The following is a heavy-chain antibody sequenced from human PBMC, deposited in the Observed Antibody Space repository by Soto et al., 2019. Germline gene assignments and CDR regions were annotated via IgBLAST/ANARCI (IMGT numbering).Heavy chain of an antibody. CDR1: GGSISSSSYY. Sequence: SETLSLTCTVSGGSISSSSYYWGWIRQPPGKGLEWIGSIYYSGSTYYNLSLKSRVTISVDTSKNQFSLKLSSVTAADTAVYYCARHRLSITMVRGVITPTYFDYWGQGTLVTVSS. V-gene: IGHV4-39*01. CDR2: IYYSGST. CDR3: ARHRLSITMVRGVITPTYFDY. D-gene: IGHD3-10*01. J-gene: IGHJ4*02.